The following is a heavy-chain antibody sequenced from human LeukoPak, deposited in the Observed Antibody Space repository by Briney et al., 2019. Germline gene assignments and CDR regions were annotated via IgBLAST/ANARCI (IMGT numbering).Heavy chain of an antibody. V-gene: IGHV3-66*01. CDR2: IYSDGST. Sequence: LPGGSLRLSCAASGFTVSSNYMNWVRQAPGKGLEWVSVIYSDGSTYYADSVKGRFTISRDNSKNTLFLQMNSLGAEDTAVYYCARVSGPYYFDYWGQGTLVTVSS. CDR3: ARVSGPYYFDY. D-gene: IGHD3-3*01. CDR1: GFTVSSNY. J-gene: IGHJ4*02.